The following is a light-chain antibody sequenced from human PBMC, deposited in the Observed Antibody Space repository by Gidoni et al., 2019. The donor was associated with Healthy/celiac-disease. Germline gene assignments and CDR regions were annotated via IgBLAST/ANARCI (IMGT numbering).Light chain of an antibody. CDR1: QSISSW. CDR3: QQRKT. Sequence: DIQMTQSPSTLSASVGDRVTITCRASQSISSWLAWYQQKPGKAPNLLIYKASSLESGVPSRFSGSGSGTEFTLTISSLQPDDFATYYCQQRKTFGQGTKGEIK. CDR2: KAS. V-gene: IGKV1-5*03. J-gene: IGKJ1*01.